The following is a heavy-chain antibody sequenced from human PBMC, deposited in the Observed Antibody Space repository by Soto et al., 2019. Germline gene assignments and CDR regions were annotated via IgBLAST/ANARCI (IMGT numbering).Heavy chain of an antibody. Sequence: PSETLSLTCSVSGGSISSSNWWSWVRQPPGKGLEWIGEFYHSGSTNYNPSLKSRVTISVDKSKNQFSLKLSSVTAADTAVYYCARGTGYCSSTSCYYYYGMDVWGKGTTVNVSS. CDR1: GGSISSSNW. J-gene: IGHJ6*04. CDR2: FYHSGST. V-gene: IGHV4-4*02. CDR3: ARGTGYCSSTSCYYYYGMDV. D-gene: IGHD2-2*01.